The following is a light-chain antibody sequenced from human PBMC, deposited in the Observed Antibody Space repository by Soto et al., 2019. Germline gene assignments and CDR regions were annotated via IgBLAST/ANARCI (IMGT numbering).Light chain of an antibody. J-gene: IGKJ1*01. CDR2: GAS. V-gene: IGKV3-15*01. CDR3: QPYNNWPRT. Sequence: EIVMTQSPATLSVSPGERATISCRASQSVSSGLAWYHQKPGQAPRLLIYGASTRATGIPARFSGSGSGTEFTLTINSLQSEDFAVYYCQPYNNWPRTFGKGTKVDIK. CDR1: QSVSSG.